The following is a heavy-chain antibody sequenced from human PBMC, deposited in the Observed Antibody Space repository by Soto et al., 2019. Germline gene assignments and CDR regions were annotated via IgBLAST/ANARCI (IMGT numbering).Heavy chain of an antibody. CDR1: GGSISSSSYY. V-gene: IGHV4-39*01. CDR2: IYYSGST. D-gene: IGHD5-12*01. CDR3: AEGGYGDYYYYGMDV. J-gene: IGHJ6*02. Sequence: SEPLSLTCTVSGGSISSSSYYWGWIRQPPGKGLEWIGSIYYSGSTYYNPSLKSRVTISVDTSKNQFSLKLSSVTAADTAVYYCAEGGYGDYYYYGMDVWGQGTTVTVSS.